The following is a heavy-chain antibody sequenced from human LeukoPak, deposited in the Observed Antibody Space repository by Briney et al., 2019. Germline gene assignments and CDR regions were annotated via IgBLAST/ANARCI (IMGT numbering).Heavy chain of an antibody. J-gene: IGHJ4*02. CDR1: GFTFSSYT. Sequence: GGFLRLSCAASGFTFSSYTMTWVRRAPGKGLEWVANIKQDGSDKYYVDSAEGRFTISRDNAKNSLYLQMNSLGAGDTAVYYCVRIGHLAAGDTFDYWGQGTLVTVSS. CDR2: IKQDGSDK. CDR3: VRIGHLAAGDTFDY. D-gene: IGHD6-13*01. V-gene: IGHV3-7*01.